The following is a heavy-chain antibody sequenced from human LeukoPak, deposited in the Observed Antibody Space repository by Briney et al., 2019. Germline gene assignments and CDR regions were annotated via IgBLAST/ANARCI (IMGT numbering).Heavy chain of an antibody. D-gene: IGHD3-10*01. V-gene: IGHV4-59*01. CDR1: GGSISSYY. CDR3: ARALNYGSGSYWYNWFDP. CDR2: IYYSGST. Sequence: SETLSLTCTVSGGSISSYYWSWIRQPPGKGLEWIGYIYYSGSTNYNPSLKSRVTISVDTSKNQFSLKLNSVTAADTAVYYCARALNYGSGSYWYNWFDPWGQGTLVTVSS. J-gene: IGHJ5*02.